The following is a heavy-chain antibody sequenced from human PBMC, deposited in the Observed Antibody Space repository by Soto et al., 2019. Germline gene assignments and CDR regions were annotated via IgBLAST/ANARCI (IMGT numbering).Heavy chain of an antibody. CDR2: IIPIFGKT. Sequence: SVKVSCKASGGTFSSYAISWVRQAPGQGLEWMGGIIPIFGKTHYAQKFQGRVTITADESTSTAYMELSSLRSEDTAVYYCARGITMVRGVIPGYYYYYGMDVWGQGTTVTVSS. V-gene: IGHV1-69*13. D-gene: IGHD3-10*01. CDR1: GGTFSSYA. CDR3: ARGITMVRGVIPGYYYYYGMDV. J-gene: IGHJ6*02.